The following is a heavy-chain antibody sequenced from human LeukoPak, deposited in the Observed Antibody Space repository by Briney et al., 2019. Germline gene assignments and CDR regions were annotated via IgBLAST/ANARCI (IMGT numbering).Heavy chain of an antibody. V-gene: IGHV5-51*01. Sequence: GESLKISCKGSGYSFTSYWIGWVRPMPGKGLEWMGIIYPGDSDTRYSPSFQGQVTISADKSISTAYLQWSSLKASDTATYYCARQGTHYYDSSEGAFDIWGQGTMVTVSS. J-gene: IGHJ3*02. CDR1: GYSFTSYW. CDR3: ARQGTHYYDSSEGAFDI. CDR2: IYPGDSDT. D-gene: IGHD3-22*01.